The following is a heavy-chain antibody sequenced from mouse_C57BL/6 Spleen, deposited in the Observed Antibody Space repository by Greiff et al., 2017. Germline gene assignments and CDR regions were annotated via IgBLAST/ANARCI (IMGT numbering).Heavy chain of an antibody. CDR2: ISNGGGST. CDR1: GFTFSDYY. V-gene: IGHV5-12*01. Sequence: EVMLVESGGGFVQPGASLKLSCAASGFTFSDYYMYWVRQTPEKRLEWVAYISNGGGSTNYQDTVKGRYTISRDNAKNTLYLQMSRLTSEDTAMYYCARRGYGNDVDYWGQGTTLTVSS. J-gene: IGHJ2*01. CDR3: ARRGYGNDVDY. D-gene: IGHD2-10*02.